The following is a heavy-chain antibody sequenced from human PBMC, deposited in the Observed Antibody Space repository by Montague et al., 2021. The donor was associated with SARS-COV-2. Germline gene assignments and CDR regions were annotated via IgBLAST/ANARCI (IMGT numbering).Heavy chain of an antibody. D-gene: IGHD2-2*01. CDR3: ARVNRGDLQYAVGLNWIDP. CDR2: VSDSGRT. J-gene: IGHJ5*02. CDR1: GGSFSNFF. Sequence: SETLSLTCVVYGGSFSNFFWSWIRQSPGKGLEWIGEVSDSGRTTYNTFLKSRVLISRDMSRNQFSLQLRSVTAADTAVYYCARVNRGDLQYAVGLNWIDPWGQGTLVIVSS. V-gene: IGHV4-34*01.